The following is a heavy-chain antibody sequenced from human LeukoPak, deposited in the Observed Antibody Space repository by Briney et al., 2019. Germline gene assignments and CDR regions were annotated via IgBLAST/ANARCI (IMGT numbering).Heavy chain of an antibody. CDR1: GFTFSSYA. CDR2: ISYDGSNK. Sequence: GRSLRLSCAASGFTFSSYAMHWVRQAPGKGLEWVALISYDGSNKYYADSVKGRFTISRDNSKNTLYLQMNSLRAEDTAVYYCARDMGSSSWSPRIQHWGQGTLVTVSS. V-gene: IGHV3-30-3*01. D-gene: IGHD6-13*01. J-gene: IGHJ1*01. CDR3: ARDMGSSSWSPRIQH.